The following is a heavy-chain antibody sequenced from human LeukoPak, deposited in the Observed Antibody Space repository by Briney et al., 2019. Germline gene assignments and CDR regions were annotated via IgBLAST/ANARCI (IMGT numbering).Heavy chain of an antibody. Sequence: SETLSPTCAVYGGSFSGYYWSWIRQPPGKGLEWIGEINHSGSTNYNPSLKSRVTISVDTSKNQFSLKLSSVTAADTAVYYCARVYCSGGSCEGGYFDYWGQGTLVTVSS. CDR3: ARVYCSGGSCEGGYFDY. D-gene: IGHD2-15*01. CDR2: INHSGST. V-gene: IGHV4-34*01. CDR1: GGSFSGYY. J-gene: IGHJ4*02.